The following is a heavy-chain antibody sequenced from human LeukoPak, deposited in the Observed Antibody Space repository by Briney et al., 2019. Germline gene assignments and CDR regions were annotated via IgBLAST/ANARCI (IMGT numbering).Heavy chain of an antibody. CDR2: IRPTGTNT. CDR1: GFPFNTYA. Sequence: PGGSLRLSCAASGFPFNTYAMSWVRQAPGKGLEYVSVIRPTGTNTYYASSVKGRFTISRGDSRTTVYLQMSSLRAEDTAIYYCAKLAFYETSAPLRDISFWGQGTLVTVSS. D-gene: IGHD3-3*02. V-gene: IGHV3-23*01. CDR3: AKLAFYETSAPLRDISF. J-gene: IGHJ4*02.